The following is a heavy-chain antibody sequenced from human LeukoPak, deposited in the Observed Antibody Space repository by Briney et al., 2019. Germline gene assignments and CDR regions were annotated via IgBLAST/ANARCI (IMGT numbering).Heavy chain of an antibody. J-gene: IGHJ2*01. V-gene: IGHV4-31*03. Sequence: SETLSLTCTVSGGSISSGSYYWTWLRQYPGKGLEWIGYTHYSGSGYNNPSLKSRVTISLNTSKSQLSLKLNSVTAADTAVYFRAMAILTASGFVWHFDLWGRGTLVTVSS. CDR3: AMAILTASGFVWHFDL. D-gene: IGHD3-3*01. CDR2: THYSGSG. CDR1: GGSISSGSYY.